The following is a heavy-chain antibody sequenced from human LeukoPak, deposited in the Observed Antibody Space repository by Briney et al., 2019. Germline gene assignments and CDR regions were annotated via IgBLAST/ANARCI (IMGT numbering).Heavy chain of an antibody. Sequence: PGGSLRLSCAASGFTFDDYAMHWVRQAPGKGLEGVSGINWNSNNIDYADSVKGRFSISRDNAKSSLYLQMNSLREEDTALYYCAKATSGYYSAILDWGQGTLVTVSS. V-gene: IGHV3-9*01. CDR1: GFTFDDYA. CDR3: AKATSGYYSAILD. D-gene: IGHD3-22*01. CDR2: INWNSNNI. J-gene: IGHJ4*02.